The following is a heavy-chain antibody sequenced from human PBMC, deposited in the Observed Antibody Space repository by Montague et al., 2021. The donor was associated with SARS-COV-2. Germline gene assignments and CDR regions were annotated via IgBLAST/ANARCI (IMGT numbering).Heavy chain of an antibody. Sequence: SLRLSCAASGFNFSDYYITWVRQAPGKGLEWVAYISSSTTYTNYADSLKGRLTISRDNTKKSVYLQMNRLRAEDTGVYYCAREGHLATRPGWSNWFDPWGQGTLVTVSS. D-gene: IGHD6-6*01. CDR1: GFNFSDYY. CDR2: ISSSTTYT. V-gene: IGHV3-11*06. J-gene: IGHJ5*02. CDR3: AREGHLATRPGWSNWFDP.